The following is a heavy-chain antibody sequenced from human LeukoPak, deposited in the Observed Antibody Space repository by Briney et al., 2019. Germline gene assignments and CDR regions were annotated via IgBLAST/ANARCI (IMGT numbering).Heavy chain of an antibody. D-gene: IGHD6-19*01. CDR2: IYHSGST. V-gene: IGHV4-38-2*02. Sequence: SETLSLTCTVSDYSITSGYYWGWIRQPPGKGLEWIGSIYHSGSTYYKPSLKSRVTISLDTSKNQFSLKLSSVTAADTAMYYCARGGSIAVAGDAFDIWGQGTMVTVSS. CDR3: ARGGSIAVAGDAFDI. CDR1: DYSITSGYY. J-gene: IGHJ3*02.